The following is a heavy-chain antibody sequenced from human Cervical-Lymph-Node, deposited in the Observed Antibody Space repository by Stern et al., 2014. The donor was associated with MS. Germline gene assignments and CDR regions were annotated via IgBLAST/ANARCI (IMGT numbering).Heavy chain of an antibody. J-gene: IGHJ6*02. CDR1: GYTFTSYA. CDR2: INAGNGNT. Sequence: QVQLVESGAEVKKPGASVKVSCKASGYTFTSYAMHWVRQAPGQRLERMGWINAGNGNTKYSQKFQGRVTITRDTSASTAYMELSSLRSEDTAVYYCARDGEGYYYYGMDVWGQGTTVTVSS. CDR3: ARDGEGYYYYGMDV. V-gene: IGHV1-3*01.